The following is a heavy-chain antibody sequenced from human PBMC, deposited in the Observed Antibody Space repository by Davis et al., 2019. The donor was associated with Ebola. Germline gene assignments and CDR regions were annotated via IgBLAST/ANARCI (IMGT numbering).Heavy chain of an antibody. CDR3: ARGWDYFDY. D-gene: IGHD1-26*01. Sequence: GGSLRLSCAASGFTFSSYAMHWVRQAPGKGLEWVAVISYNGGNKYYADSVKGRFTISRDNSRNTLYLLMNTLRAEDTAVYYCARGWDYFDYWGQGTLVTVSS. CDR1: GFTFSSYA. CDR2: ISYNGGNK. J-gene: IGHJ4*02. V-gene: IGHV3-30*04.